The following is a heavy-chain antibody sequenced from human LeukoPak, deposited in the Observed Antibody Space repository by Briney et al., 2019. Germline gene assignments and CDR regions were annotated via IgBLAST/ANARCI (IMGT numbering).Heavy chain of an antibody. CDR2: MNPNSGNT. CDR1: GYTFTSYD. V-gene: IGHV1-8*01. J-gene: IGHJ4*02. D-gene: IGHD6-13*01. Sequence: ASVKVSCKASGYTFTSYDINWVRQATRQGLEWMGWMNPNSGNTGYAQKFQGRVTITADESTSTAYMELSSLRSEDTAVYYCARALRRAAAGLDYWGQGTLVTVSS. CDR3: ARALRRAAAGLDY.